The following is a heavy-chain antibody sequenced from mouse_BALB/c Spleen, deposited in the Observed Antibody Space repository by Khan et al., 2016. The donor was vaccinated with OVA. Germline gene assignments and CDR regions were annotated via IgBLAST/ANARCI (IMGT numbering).Heavy chain of an antibody. D-gene: IGHD2-14*01. CDR1: GFSLSRYN. CDR2: IWAGGGT. CDR3: ARAYYRYDGYYAMDY. J-gene: IGHJ4*01. Sequence: QVQLQQPGPGLVAPSQSLSITCTVSGFSLSRYNIHWVRQPPGKGLEWLGMIWAGGGTDYNSTLKSRLNISKDNSKSQAFLQMNSLQTDDTAMYYCARAYYRYDGYYAMDYWGQGTSVTVSS. V-gene: IGHV2-6-4*01.